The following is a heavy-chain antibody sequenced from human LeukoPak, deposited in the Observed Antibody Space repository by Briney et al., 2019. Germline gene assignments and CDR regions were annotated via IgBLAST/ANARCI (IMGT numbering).Heavy chain of an antibody. Sequence: SGESLRLSCAASGFTFSSYAMSWVRQAPGKGLEWVSAISGSGGSTYYADSVKGRFTISRDNSKNTLYLQMNSLRAEDTAVYYCAKDRKVVPVGDVWGQGTTVTVSS. D-gene: IGHD2-15*01. V-gene: IGHV3-23*01. J-gene: IGHJ6*02. CDR3: AKDRKVVPVGDV. CDR1: GFTFSSYA. CDR2: ISGSGGST.